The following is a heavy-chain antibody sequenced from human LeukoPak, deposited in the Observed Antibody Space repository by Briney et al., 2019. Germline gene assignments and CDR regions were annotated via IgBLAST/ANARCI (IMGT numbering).Heavy chain of an antibody. J-gene: IGHJ6*04. CDR2: ISAYNGNT. D-gene: IGHD4-11*01. V-gene: IGHV1-18*04. CDR1: GYTFTSYG. CDR3: ARYSDSDFYYYGMDV. Sequence: GASVKVSCKASGYTFTSYGISWVRQAPGQGLEWMGWISAYNGNTNYAQKLQGRVTMTTDTSTSTAYMELRSLRSDDTAVYYCARYSDSDFYYYGMDVWGKGTTVTVSS.